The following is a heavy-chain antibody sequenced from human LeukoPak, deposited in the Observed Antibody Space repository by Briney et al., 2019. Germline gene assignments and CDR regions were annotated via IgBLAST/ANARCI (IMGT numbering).Heavy chain of an antibody. V-gene: IGHV3-74*01. CDR3: VKGTSTKYYYYGMDV. CDR2: ITSDGSST. CDR1: GFTFSTYW. Sequence: PGGSLRLSCAASGFTFSTYWLHWVRQAPGKGLVWVSLITSDGSSTSYTDSVKGRFTMSGDNSKNTLYLQMSSLRAEDTAVYYCVKGTSTKYYYYGMDVWGQGTTVTVSS. J-gene: IGHJ6*02. D-gene: IGHD2-2*01.